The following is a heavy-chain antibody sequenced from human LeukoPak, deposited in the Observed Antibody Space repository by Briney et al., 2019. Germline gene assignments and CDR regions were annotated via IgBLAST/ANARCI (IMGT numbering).Heavy chain of an antibody. D-gene: IGHD4-11*01. CDR1: GFTFSSYG. V-gene: IGHV3-48*04. CDR2: INSGSSSI. J-gene: IGHJ4*02. CDR3: AKRNSKREFDN. Sequence: PGRSLRLSCAASGFTFSSYGMHWVRQAPGKGLEWVSYINSGSSSIYYADSVKGRFTISRDNAKSSLYLQMNSLRAEDTAVYYCAKRNSKREFDNWGQGTLVTVSS.